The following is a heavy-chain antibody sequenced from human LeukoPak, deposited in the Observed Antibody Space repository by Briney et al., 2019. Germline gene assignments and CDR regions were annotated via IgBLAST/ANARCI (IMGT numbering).Heavy chain of an antibody. D-gene: IGHD3-10*01. CDR3: ARGRPNYYGSGSYFKYYFDY. CDR1: GGSFSGYY. CDR2: INHSGST. V-gene: IGHV4-34*01. Sequence: SETLSLTCAVYGGSFSGYYWSWIRQPPGKGLEWIGEINHSGSTNYNPSLKSRVTISVDTSKNQFSLKLSSVTAADTAVYYCARGRPNYYGSGSYFKYYFDYWGQGTLVTVSS. J-gene: IGHJ4*02.